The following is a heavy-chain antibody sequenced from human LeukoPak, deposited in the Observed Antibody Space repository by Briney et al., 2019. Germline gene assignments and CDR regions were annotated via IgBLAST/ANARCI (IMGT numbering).Heavy chain of an antibody. J-gene: IGHJ6*02. CDR3: ARAYYDSPYGMDV. CDR2: IYYSGNT. D-gene: IGHD3-3*01. CDR1: SGSISSYY. V-gene: IGHV4-39*01. Sequence: PSETLSLTCTVSSGSISSYYWGWIRQPPGKGLEWIGTIYYSGNTYYNPSLKSRVTISVDTSKNQFSLSLSSVTAADTAVYYCARAYYDSPYGMDVWGQGTTVTVSS.